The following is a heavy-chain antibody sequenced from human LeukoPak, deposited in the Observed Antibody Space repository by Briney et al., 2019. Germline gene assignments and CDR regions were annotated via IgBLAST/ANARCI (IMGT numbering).Heavy chain of an antibody. V-gene: IGHV3-23*01. CDR2: ISPSGGIT. CDR3: AREGHTISPPFDY. Sequence: PGGSLRLSCAASGFTFSSHGMNWVRQAPGKGLEWVSGISPSGGITYYTDSVKGRFTISRDNSKNTQSLQMYSLRAEDTAVYYCAREGHTISPPFDYWGQGTLVTVSS. J-gene: IGHJ4*02. D-gene: IGHD3-9*01. CDR1: GFTFSSHG.